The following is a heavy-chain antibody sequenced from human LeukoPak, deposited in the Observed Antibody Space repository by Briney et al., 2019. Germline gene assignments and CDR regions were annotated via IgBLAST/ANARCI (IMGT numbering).Heavy chain of an antibody. V-gene: IGHV1-2*02. Sequence: ASVKVSCKASGYTFTSYHVHWVRQAPGQGLECMGWISPNSGDTNYAQKFQGRVTMTSDTSINTAYMELSRLTSDDTAVYYCAREAGRNGYDHWGQGTLVTVSS. CDR2: ISPNSGDT. J-gene: IGHJ4*02. CDR3: AREAGRNGYDH. D-gene: IGHD6-25*01. CDR1: GYTFTSYH.